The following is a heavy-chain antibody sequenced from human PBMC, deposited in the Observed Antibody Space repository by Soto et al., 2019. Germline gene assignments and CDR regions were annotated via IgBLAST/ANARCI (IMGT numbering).Heavy chain of an antibody. Sequence: GGPLRLSCADSGFTFSSYEMNWVRQAPGKGLEWVSYLDSRAGTIHYADSVKGRFTISRDNARNSLYLQMNSLRVEDTAVYYCTRGRGLSGSYYAFDYWGQGSLVTVSS. CDR2: LDSRAGTI. D-gene: IGHD1-26*01. J-gene: IGHJ4*02. V-gene: IGHV3-48*03. CDR3: TRGRGLSGSYYAFDY. CDR1: GFTFSSYE.